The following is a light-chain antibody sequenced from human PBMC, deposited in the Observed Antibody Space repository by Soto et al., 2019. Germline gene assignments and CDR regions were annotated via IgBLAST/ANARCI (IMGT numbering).Light chain of an antibody. CDR3: QEYSNWWT. CDR1: QSVGTN. J-gene: IGKJ1*01. CDR2: GAS. V-gene: IGKV3-15*01. Sequence: ETVMTQSPATLSVSPGERATLSCRASQSVGTNVAWYQHKPGRAPRLLIYGASTRATGVPARFSGSAPGAEFTLTISSLQSEDSAVYYCQEYSNWWTFGQGTKIEIK.